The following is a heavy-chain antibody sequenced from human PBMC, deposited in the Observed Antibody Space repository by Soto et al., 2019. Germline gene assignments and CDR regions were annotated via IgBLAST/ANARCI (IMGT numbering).Heavy chain of an antibody. CDR3: AASYGSRYRAFDY. V-gene: IGHV1-69*02. Sequence: QVQLVQSGTEVKKPGSSVEVSCKASGDTFSFNTINWVRQAPGLGLGWVGRINPIVRMPTYAQKFKGRVSMAADKAAGTVDVAQTTLRSDAAAMYFCAASYGSRYRAFDYSGPGALGSVSS. J-gene: IGHJ4*02. D-gene: IGHD3-10*01. CDR1: GDTFSFNT. CDR2: INPIVRMP.